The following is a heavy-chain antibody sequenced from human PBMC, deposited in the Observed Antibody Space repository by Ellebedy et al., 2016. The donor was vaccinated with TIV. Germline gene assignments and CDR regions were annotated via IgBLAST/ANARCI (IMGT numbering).Heavy chain of an antibody. Sequence: PGGSLRLSCAVSGFTITSYGMHWVRQAPGKGLEWVAHIKTDGSETYYVDSVKGRFTISRENAKNALFLQMDGLRVDDSAVYYCVGFGVFNLWGQGAPVTVSS. V-gene: IGHV3-7*01. CDR1: GFTITSYG. D-gene: IGHD3-3*01. J-gene: IGHJ5*02. CDR3: VGFGVFNL. CDR2: IKTDGSET.